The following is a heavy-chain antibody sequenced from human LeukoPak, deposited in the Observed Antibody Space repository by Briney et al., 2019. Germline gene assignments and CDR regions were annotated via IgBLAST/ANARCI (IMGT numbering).Heavy chain of an antibody. J-gene: IGHJ6*02. Sequence: GGSLRLSCSASGFTFSSYGIHWVRQAPGKGLEYVSTITSHGGSAYYPDSVKGRFTISRDNSKNTLYLQMNSLRPEDTAVYYCARGSNWFYYYYTMDVWGQGTTVTVSS. V-gene: IGHV3-64*04. CDR1: GFTFSSYG. CDR2: ITSHGGSA. D-gene: IGHD6-13*01. CDR3: ARGSNWFYYYYTMDV.